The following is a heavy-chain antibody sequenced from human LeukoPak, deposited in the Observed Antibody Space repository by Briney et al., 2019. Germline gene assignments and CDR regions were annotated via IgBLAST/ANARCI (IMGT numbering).Heavy chain of an antibody. V-gene: IGHV3-23*01. CDR2: INGRGDHT. CDR3: TKTIFGVTHAFDI. J-gene: IGHJ3*02. D-gene: IGHD3-3*01. Sequence: GGSLRLSCAASGLTFVIYAMSWVRQPPGKGLEWVSAINGRGDHTYHADSVKGRFTISRDDSKNTVHLQMDSLRAEDTAVYYCTKTIFGVTHAFDIWGQGTVVTVSS. CDR1: GLTFVIYA.